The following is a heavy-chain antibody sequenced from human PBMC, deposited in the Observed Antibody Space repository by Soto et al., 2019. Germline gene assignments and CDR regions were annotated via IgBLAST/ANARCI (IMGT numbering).Heavy chain of an antibody. CDR3: GKARYLLVDQPLYFES. J-gene: IGHJ4*02. CDR1: GFPFRSYA. CDR2: ISGSGEIT. D-gene: IGHD3-9*01. Sequence: EVQLLESGGGLVRPGGSLRLYCAASGFPFRSYAMGWVRQAPGKGLEWISVISGSGEITLYTDSVKGRFTISRDFSNNTLSLQMNSGRAGDTAIYYCGKARYLLVDQPLYFESWGQGTLVTVSS. V-gene: IGHV3-23*01.